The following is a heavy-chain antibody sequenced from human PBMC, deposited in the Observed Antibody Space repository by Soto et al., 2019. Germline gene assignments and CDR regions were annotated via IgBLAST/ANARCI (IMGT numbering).Heavy chain of an antibody. CDR1: GGSISSYY. D-gene: IGHD2-15*01. J-gene: IGHJ3*02. Sequence: QVQLQESGPGLVKPSETLSLTCTVSGGSISSYYWSWIRQPAGKGLEWIGRIYTSGSTNYNPSLKRRVTMSVDTSKNQFSRKLSSVDAADTAVYYCARDSTIYCSGGSCYLRYGAFDIWGQGTMVTVSS. V-gene: IGHV4-4*07. CDR2: IYTSGST. CDR3: ARDSTIYCSGGSCYLRYGAFDI.